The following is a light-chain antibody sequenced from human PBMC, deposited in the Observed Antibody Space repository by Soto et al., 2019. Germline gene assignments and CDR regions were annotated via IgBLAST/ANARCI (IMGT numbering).Light chain of an antibody. CDR3: QQYNSPLT. V-gene: IGKV1-5*03. J-gene: IGKJ3*01. Sequence: DIQMTQSPSTLSASVGDRVTITCRASQSISSWLAWYQQKPGKAPKLLIYKASRVESGVPSRFSGSGSGTEFTLTISSLQPDDFATYYCQQYNSPLTFGPGTKVEIK. CDR2: KAS. CDR1: QSISSW.